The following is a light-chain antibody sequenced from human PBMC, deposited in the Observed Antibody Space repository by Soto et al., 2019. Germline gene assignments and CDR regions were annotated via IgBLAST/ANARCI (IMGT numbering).Light chain of an antibody. Sequence: ETVMTQSPATLSVSPGERATLSCRASQSISSNLAWYQQKNGQTPRLLIYGASTRAAGIPARFSGSGSGTDFTLTISSLQSEDFAVYYCQHYNNWPPFSFGPGTKFDIK. J-gene: IGKJ3*01. CDR1: QSISSN. V-gene: IGKV3-15*01. CDR3: QHYNNWPPFS. CDR2: GAS.